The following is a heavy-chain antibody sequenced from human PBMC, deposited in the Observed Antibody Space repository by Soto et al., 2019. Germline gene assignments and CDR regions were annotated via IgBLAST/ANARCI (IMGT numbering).Heavy chain of an antibody. Sequence: SETLSLTCTVSGGSISSYYWSWIRQPPGKGLEWIGYIYYSGSTNYNPSLKSRVTISVDTSKNQFSLKLSSVTAADTAAHYCARFYYDSLAPWPGLNWFFPWGQGTLVTVSS. V-gene: IGHV4-59*01. CDR1: GGSISSYY. CDR3: ARFYYDSLAPWPGLNWFFP. J-gene: IGHJ5*01. D-gene: IGHD3-3*01. CDR2: IYYSGST.